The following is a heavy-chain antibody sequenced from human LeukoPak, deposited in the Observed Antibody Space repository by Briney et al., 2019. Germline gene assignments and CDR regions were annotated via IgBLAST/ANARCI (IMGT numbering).Heavy chain of an antibody. CDR3: ARGSFSSGYHDY. Sequence: GASVKVSCKASGYTFTSYDINWVRQATGQGLEWMGWMNPNSGNTGYAQKFQGRVTMTRNTSISTAYMELSSLRSEDTAVYYCARGSFSSGYHDYWGQGTLVTVSS. CDR2: MNPNSGNT. V-gene: IGHV1-8*01. D-gene: IGHD3-22*01. CDR1: GYTFTSYD. J-gene: IGHJ4*02.